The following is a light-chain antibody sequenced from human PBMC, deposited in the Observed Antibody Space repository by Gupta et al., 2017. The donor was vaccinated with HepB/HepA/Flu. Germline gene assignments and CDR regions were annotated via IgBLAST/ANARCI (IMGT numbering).Light chain of an antibody. Sequence: SALTQPASVSGAPGQSSTITCTGTSRDVGGYNYVSWYPQYSGKAPKVIIYDVSGRPSGVPDRFSASKYGTTATLTTTCLQAEEAADYYCASQKTTTSLFVFGTGTKITVL. CDR2: DVS. J-gene: IGLJ1*01. V-gene: IGLV2-14*01. CDR3: ASQKTTTSLFV. CDR1: SRDVGGYNY.